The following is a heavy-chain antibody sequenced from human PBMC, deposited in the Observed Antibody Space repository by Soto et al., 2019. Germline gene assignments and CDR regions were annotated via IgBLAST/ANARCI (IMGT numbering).Heavy chain of an antibody. CDR2: IFYTGTT. J-gene: IGHJ5*02. Sequence: QLQLQESGPGLVKPSEALSLTGAVSGDSISTSAYSWVWIRQPPGKGLEWMGSIFYTGTTYYNPSLMSRVTAGVDPSRNHFSLMLSSVTAAYTAVYYCATQHPRHYDVSGYFDLGGRGTLVSVSS. CDR1: GDSISTSAYS. D-gene: IGHD3-22*01. V-gene: IGHV4-39*01. CDR3: ATQHPRHYDVSGYFDL.